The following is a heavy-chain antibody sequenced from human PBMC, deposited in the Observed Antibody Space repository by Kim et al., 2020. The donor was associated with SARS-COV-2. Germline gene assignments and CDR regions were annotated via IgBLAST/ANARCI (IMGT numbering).Heavy chain of an antibody. CDR1: GFTFSSYG. V-gene: IGHV3-30*18. D-gene: IGHD3-10*01. J-gene: IGHJ6*02. CDR3: AKDLGGSGSYPYYYYYYGMDV. CDR2: ISYDGSNK. Sequence: GGSLRLSCAASGFTFSSYGMHWVRQAPGKGLEWVAVISYDGSNKYYADSVKGRFTISRDNSKNTLYLQMNSLRAEDTAVYYCAKDLGGSGSYPYYYYYYGMDVWGQGTTVTVSS.